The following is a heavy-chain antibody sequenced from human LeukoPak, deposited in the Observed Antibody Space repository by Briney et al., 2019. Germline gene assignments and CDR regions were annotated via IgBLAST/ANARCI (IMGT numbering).Heavy chain of an antibody. CDR1: GFTFSSYS. J-gene: IGHJ3*02. Sequence: GGSLRLSCAASGFTFSSYSMNWVRQAPGKGLEWASSISSSSSYIYYADSVKGRFTISRDNAKNSLYLQMNSLRAEDTAVYYCARRALRWNAFDIWGQGTMVTVSS. D-gene: IGHD4-23*01. V-gene: IGHV3-21*01. CDR2: ISSSSSYI. CDR3: ARRALRWNAFDI.